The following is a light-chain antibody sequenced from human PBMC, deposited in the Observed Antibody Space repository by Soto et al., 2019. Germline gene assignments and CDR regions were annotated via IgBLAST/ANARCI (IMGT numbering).Light chain of an antibody. J-gene: IGLJ1*01. CDR2: EVS. CDR3: SSYTSSSTYV. CDR1: SSDVGSYNR. V-gene: IGLV2-18*02. Sequence: QSVLTQPPSVSGSPGQSVTISCTGTSSDVGSYNRVSWYQQLPGTAPKLMIYEVSNRPSGVPDRFSGSKSGNTAPLTISGLQAEDEADYYCSSYTSSSTYVFGTGTKVTVL.